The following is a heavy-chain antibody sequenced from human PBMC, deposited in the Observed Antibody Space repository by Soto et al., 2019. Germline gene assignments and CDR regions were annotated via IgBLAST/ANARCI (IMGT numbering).Heavy chain of an antibody. Sequence: GGSLRLSCAASGFTFSTYGMHWVRQAPGKGLEWVAVISYDGNNKYYADSVKGRFTISRDNSKNTLYLQMSSLRAEDTAVYYYDSFGRPLYGLDIWGQGTMVTVSS. CDR1: GFTFSTYG. CDR2: ISYDGNNK. J-gene: IGHJ3*02. V-gene: IGHV3-30*03. D-gene: IGHD2-15*01. CDR3: DSFGRPLYGLDI.